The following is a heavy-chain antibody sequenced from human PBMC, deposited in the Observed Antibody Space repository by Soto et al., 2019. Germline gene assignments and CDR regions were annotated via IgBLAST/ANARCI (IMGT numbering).Heavy chain of an antibody. CDR3: AHSPVHYYLDC. D-gene: IGHD3-10*01. J-gene: IGHJ4*02. CDR2: IYWDDDK. Sequence: QITLKESGPTLVKPTQTLTLTCTLSGFSLSTSGVGVGWIRQPPGKALEWLAVIYWDDDKRYSPSLKSRLTXTXXTSKNQVVLTITNMDPVDTAPYYCAHSPVHYYLDCWGQGTLVTVSS. CDR1: GFSLSTSGVG. V-gene: IGHV2-5*02.